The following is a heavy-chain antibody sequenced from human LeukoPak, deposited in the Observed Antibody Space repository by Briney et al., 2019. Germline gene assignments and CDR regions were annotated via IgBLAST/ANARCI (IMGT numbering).Heavy chain of an antibody. Sequence: GESLKISCKGSGYSFTSYWIGWGRQMPEKGLEWRWIIDPGGSDTRYSPSFRSQVTISADNSISAPYLQWSSLKASDTDMHYCARHNRLRPGGDYYYFGMDVWGQGPTVTVSS. D-gene: IGHD5-12*01. V-gene: IGHV5-51*01. CDR1: GYSFTSYW. J-gene: IGHJ6*02. CDR3: ARHNRLRPGGDYYYFGMDV. CDR2: IDPGGSDT.